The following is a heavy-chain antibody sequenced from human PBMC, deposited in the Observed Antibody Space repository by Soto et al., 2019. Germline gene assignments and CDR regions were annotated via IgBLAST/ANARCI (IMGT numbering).Heavy chain of an antibody. CDR1: GFTFNNAW. V-gene: IGHV3-15*01. CDR2: IKSKTDGGTT. Sequence: EAQLVESGGGLVKPGGSLRLSCAASGFTFNNAWMSWVRQAPGKGLEWVGRIKSKTDGGTTEYAAPVKGRFTISRDDSNTTLYLQMNSLKTEDTAGYYCSVSPYYYDRSGSNPVWRYWGPGTLVTVSS. CDR3: SVSPYYYDRSGSNPVWRY. J-gene: IGHJ4*02. D-gene: IGHD3-22*01.